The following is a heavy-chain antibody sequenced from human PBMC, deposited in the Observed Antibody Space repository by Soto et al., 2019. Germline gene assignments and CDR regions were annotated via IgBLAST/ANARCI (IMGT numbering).Heavy chain of an antibody. CDR2: ISYDGSNK. J-gene: IGHJ6*02. V-gene: IGHV3-30*18. CDR1: GFTFSSYG. D-gene: IGHD3-10*01. Sequence: GGSLRLSCAASGFTFSSYGMHWVRQAPGKGLEWVAVISYDGSNKYYADSVKGRFTISRDNSKNTLYLQMNSLRAEDTAVYYCAKGNSSGKRYYGMDVWGQGTTVTVSS. CDR3: AKGNSSGKRYYGMDV.